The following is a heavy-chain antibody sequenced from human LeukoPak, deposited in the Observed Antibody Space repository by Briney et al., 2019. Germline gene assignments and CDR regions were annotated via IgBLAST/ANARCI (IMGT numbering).Heavy chain of an antibody. J-gene: IGHJ4*02. CDR2: IIPIYGIA. CDR1: GGTFSSYA. Sequence: SVKVSCKASGGTFSSYAISWVRQAPGQGLEWMGRIIPIYGIANYAQKFQGRVTITADKSTGTAYMELSNLRSEDTAVYYCARDSGIVLWGQGTLVTVSS. CDR3: ARDSGIVL. D-gene: IGHD3-10*01. V-gene: IGHV1-69*04.